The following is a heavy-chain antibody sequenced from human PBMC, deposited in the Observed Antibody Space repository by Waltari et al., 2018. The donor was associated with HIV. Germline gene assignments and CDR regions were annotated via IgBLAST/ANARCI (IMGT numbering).Heavy chain of an antibody. V-gene: IGHV3-48*01. J-gene: IGHJ5*01. CDR3: ARVNGNTQGSWFDS. Sequence: EVQLVESGGGLVQPGGSLRLSGAASGFTFSNSTRNWVRQDPGKVVEWFSYSSRSSRRIFYSDSVKGRYTISRDNAKNSLYLQMNSLRVEDTAVYYRARVNGNTQGSWFDSWGQGTLVTVSS. D-gene: IGHD1-7*01. CDR2: SSRSSRRI. CDR1: GFTFSNST.